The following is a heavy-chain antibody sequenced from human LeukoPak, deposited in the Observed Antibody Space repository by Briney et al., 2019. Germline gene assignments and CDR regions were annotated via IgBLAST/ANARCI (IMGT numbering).Heavy chain of an antibody. CDR2: ISWNSGSI. CDR3: AKALYSYGLDY. J-gene: IGHJ4*02. Sequence: GRSLRPSCAASGFTFDDYAMHWVRQAPGKGLEWVSGISWNSGSIGYADSVKGRFTISRDNAKNSLYLQMNSLRAEDTALYYCAKALYSYGLDYWGQGTLVTVSS. CDR1: GFTFDDYA. V-gene: IGHV3-9*01. D-gene: IGHD5-18*01.